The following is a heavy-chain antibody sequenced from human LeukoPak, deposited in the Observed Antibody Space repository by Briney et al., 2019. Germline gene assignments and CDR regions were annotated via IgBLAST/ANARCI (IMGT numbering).Heavy chain of an antibody. J-gene: IGHJ4*02. Sequence: ASVKVSCKASGYTFTGYYMHWVRQAPGQGLEWMGWINPNSGGTNYAQKFQGRVTMTRDTSISTAYMELSRLRSDDTAVYYCARAPDGIVVPTPFDYWGQGTLVTVSS. CDR2: INPNSGGT. CDR3: ARAPDGIVVPTPFDY. D-gene: IGHD2-2*01. V-gene: IGHV1-2*02. CDR1: GYTFTGYY.